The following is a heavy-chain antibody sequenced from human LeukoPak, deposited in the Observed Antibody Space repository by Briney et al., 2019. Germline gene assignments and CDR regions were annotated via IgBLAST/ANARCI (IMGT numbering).Heavy chain of an antibody. V-gene: IGHV1-18*01. CDR3: ASGLRSLGAFDI. CDR1: GYPFTTYG. J-gene: IGHJ3*02. Sequence: ASVKVSCKASGYPFTTYGISWVRQAPGQGLEWMGWISTYNGDTNYAQKFQGRVTMTTNTSTSTAYIELRSLTSDDTAAYYCASGLRSLGAFDIWGQGTMVTVSS. D-gene: IGHD3-3*01. CDR2: ISTYNGDT.